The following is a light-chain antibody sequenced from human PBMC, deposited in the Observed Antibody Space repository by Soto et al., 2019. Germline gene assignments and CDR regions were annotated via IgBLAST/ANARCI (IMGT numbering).Light chain of an antibody. J-gene: IGKJ5*01. CDR2: AAS. V-gene: IGKV1-39*01. CDR3: QQSYSTLPIT. CDR1: QSISSY. Sequence: DIQMTQSPSSLSASVGDRVTITCRAIQSISSYLNCYQQKPGKAPKLLIYAASSLQSGVPSRFSGSGSGTDFTLTISSLQPEDFATYYCQQSYSTLPITFGQGTRLEIK.